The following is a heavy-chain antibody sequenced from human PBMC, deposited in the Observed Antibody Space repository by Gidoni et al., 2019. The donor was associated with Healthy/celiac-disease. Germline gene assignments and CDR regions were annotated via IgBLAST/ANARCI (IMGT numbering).Heavy chain of an antibody. CDR2: IIPIFGTA. CDR3: AVPRDADWNYDMDV. V-gene: IGHV1-69*01. CDR1: GGTFSRYA. J-gene: IGHJ6*02. D-gene: IGHD1-1*01. Sequence: QVQLVQSGAEVKKPGSSVKVSCTASGGTFSRYAISWVRQAPGQGLEWMGGIIPIFGTANYAQKFQGRVTITADESTSTDYMELSSLRSEDTAVYYCAVPRDADWNYDMDVWGQGTTVTVSS.